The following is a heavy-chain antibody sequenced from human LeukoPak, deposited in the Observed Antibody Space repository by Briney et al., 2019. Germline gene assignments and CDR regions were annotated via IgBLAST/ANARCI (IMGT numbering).Heavy chain of an antibody. CDR3: RGKGGAPDVGRFDH. V-gene: IGHV3-48*01. CDR2: ISGFSSAI. J-gene: IGHJ4*02. CDR1: GFTFGDYS. Sequence: GGSLRLSCAASGFTFGDYSMNWVRQAPGKGPEWVSYISGFSSAIYYADSVKGRFTISRDNAKNSLYLQMNSLRAEDTAVYYCRGKGGAPDVGRFDHWGREPLVTVSS. D-gene: IGHD3-16*01.